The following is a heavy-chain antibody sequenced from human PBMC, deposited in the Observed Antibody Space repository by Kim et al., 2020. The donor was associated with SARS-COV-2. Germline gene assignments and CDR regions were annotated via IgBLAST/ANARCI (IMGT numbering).Heavy chain of an antibody. D-gene: IGHD3-22*01. CDR1: GFTFSSYA. CDR2: ISGSGGST. J-gene: IGHJ4*02. V-gene: IGHV3-23*01. CDR3: AKRSSAEYYYDSSGWYYDY. Sequence: GGSLRLSCAASGFTFSSYAMSWVRQAPGKGLEWVSAISGSGGSTYYADSVKGRFTISRDNSKNTLYLQMNSLRAEDTAVYYCAKRSSAEYYYDSSGWYYDYWGQGTLVTVSS.